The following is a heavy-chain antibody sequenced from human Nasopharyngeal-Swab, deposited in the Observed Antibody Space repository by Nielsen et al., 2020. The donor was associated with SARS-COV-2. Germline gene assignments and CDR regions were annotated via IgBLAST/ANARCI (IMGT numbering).Heavy chain of an antibody. Sequence: VRQAPGKGLDWVAVIPYAGTNQYYPDSVKGRFTISRDNSKNTLYLQMDSLRAEDTAVYYCAKAWKPFESYYYGSGSYGDYWGQGTLVTVSS. V-gene: IGHV3-30*18. CDR3: AKAWKPFESYYYGSGSYGDY. J-gene: IGHJ4*02. D-gene: IGHD3-10*01. CDR2: IPYAGTNQ.